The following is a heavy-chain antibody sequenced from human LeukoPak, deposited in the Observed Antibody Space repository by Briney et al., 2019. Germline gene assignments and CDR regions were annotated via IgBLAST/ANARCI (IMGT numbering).Heavy chain of an antibody. D-gene: IGHD6-13*01. CDR3: ARARGSWYYFDY. CDR1: GGSISSYY. Sequence: PSETLSLTCTVSGGSISSYYWSWIRQPPGKGLEWIGYIYYSGSTNYNPSLKSRVTISVDTSKNQFSLNLTSVTAADTAIYYCARARGSWYYFDYWGQGTLVTVSS. CDR2: IYYSGST. J-gene: IGHJ4*02. V-gene: IGHV4-59*01.